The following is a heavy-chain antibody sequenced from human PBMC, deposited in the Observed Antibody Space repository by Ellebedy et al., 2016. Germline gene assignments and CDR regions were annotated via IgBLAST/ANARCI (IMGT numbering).Heavy chain of an antibody. V-gene: IGHV3-23*01. J-gene: IGHJ4*02. Sequence: GESLKISXAASGFTFSVYDMAWVRQSPGKGLQWVAKISSHGGTTRYSDSVRGRFTISRDNSKNMLFLQMNSLRVEDTAIYYCAKERGVTAGHFDYWGQGTLVTVSS. D-gene: IGHD2-2*01. CDR3: AKERGVTAGHFDY. CDR1: GFTFSVYD. CDR2: ISSHGGTT.